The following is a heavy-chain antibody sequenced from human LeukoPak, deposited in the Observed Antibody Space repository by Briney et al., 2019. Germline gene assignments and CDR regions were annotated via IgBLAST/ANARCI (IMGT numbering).Heavy chain of an antibody. CDR3: ARVSRILLWFGEGVDAFDI. Sequence: PSETLSLTCTVSGGSISSSSYYWGWIRQPPGKGLEWIGSIYYSGSTYYNPSLKSRVTISVDTSKNQFSLKLSSVTAADTAVYYCARVSRILLWFGEGVDAFDIWGQGTMVTVSS. D-gene: IGHD3-10*01. J-gene: IGHJ3*02. CDR1: GGSISSSSYY. V-gene: IGHV4-39*07. CDR2: IYYSGST.